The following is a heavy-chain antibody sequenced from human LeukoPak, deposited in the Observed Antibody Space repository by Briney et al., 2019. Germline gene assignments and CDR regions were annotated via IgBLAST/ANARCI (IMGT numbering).Heavy chain of an antibody. Sequence: GASVKVSCKASRYTFTGYYVHWVRQAPGQGLEWMGRINPNSGDTNYAQKFQGRVTMTRDTSISTAYMELSRLRSDDTAVYYCARDYCGGDCFPDYWGQGTLVTVSS. CDR2: INPNSGDT. V-gene: IGHV1-2*06. J-gene: IGHJ4*02. D-gene: IGHD2-21*02. CDR1: RYTFTGYY. CDR3: ARDYCGGDCFPDY.